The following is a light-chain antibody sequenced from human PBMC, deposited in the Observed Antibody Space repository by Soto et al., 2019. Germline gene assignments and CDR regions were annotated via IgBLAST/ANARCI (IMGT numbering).Light chain of an antibody. Sequence: EVVLTQSPATLSVSPGERATLSCRASQTVSRSLAWYQQKPGQAPRLLIYGASTRATGIPGRFSGSGSGTDFTLTISRLEPEDFAVYYCQHFGGSLPVTFGQGTRLEIK. J-gene: IGKJ5*01. CDR2: GAS. CDR1: QTVSRS. V-gene: IGKV3-20*01. CDR3: QHFGGSLPVT.